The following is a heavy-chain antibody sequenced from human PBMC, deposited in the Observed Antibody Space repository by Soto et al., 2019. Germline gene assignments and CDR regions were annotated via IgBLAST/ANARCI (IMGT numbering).Heavy chain of an antibody. CDR3: ATGSPYYYGSGGMWDS. D-gene: IGHD3-10*01. CDR1: GGSMSSPNW. J-gene: IGHJ4*02. CDR2: IHHSGAT. Sequence: QVRLRESGPGLVKPSGTLSLTCLVSGGSMSSPNWWTWVRQAPVKGLEWIAEIHHSGATNYSPSLKSRAVISIDKSNNQFSLQLTSVTAADTAVYYCATGSPYYYGSGGMWDSWGRGALVTVSS. V-gene: IGHV4-4*02.